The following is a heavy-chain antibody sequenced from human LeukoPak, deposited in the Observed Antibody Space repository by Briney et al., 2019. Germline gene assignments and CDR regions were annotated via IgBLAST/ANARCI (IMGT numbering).Heavy chain of an antibody. V-gene: IGHV3-64D*06. D-gene: IGHD1-14*01. CDR1: GFTFNSYW. Sequence: GGSLRLSCAASGFTFNSYWMTWVRQAPGKGLEHVSTIGSDGDGTYYADSVKDRFIISRDNSKNAVYLQMSSLRPEDTAVYYCVSPVFINFWGQGTLVTVSS. CDR3: VSPVFINF. J-gene: IGHJ4*01. CDR2: IGSDGDGT.